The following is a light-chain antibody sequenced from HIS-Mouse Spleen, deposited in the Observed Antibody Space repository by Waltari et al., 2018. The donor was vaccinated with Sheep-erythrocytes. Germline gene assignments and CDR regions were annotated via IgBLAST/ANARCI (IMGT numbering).Light chain of an antibody. CDR3: QQYDNLLT. V-gene: IGKV1-33*01. CDR2: DAS. Sequence: DIQMTQSPSSLSASVGDRVTITCQANQDISNYLNWYQQKPWKAPKLLIYDASNVETGGPSRFSGSGSGTDFTFTISSLQPEDIATYYCQQYDNLLTFGGGTKVEIK. CDR1: QDISNY. J-gene: IGKJ4*01.